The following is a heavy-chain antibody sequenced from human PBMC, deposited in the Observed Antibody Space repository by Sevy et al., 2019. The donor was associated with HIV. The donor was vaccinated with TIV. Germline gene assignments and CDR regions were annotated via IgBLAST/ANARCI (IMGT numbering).Heavy chain of an antibody. D-gene: IGHD3-3*01. CDR3: ARDANYDFWSGYYWITSNWFDP. V-gene: IGHV3-21*01. Sequence: GGSLRLSCAASGFTFSSYSMNWVRQAPGKGLELVSSISSSSSYIYYADSVKGRFTISRDNAKNSLYLQMNSLRAEDTAVYYCARDANYDFWSGYYWITSNWFDPWGQGTLVTVSS. CDR1: GFTFSSYS. J-gene: IGHJ5*02. CDR2: ISSSSSYI.